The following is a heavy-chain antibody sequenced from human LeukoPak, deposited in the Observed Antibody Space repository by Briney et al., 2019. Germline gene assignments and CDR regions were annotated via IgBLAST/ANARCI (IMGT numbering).Heavy chain of an antibody. CDR3: ARDLSLNWFDP. CDR2: ISSSSSYI. V-gene: IGHV3-21*01. CDR1: GFTFSSYT. Sequence: GGSLRLSCAASGFTFSSYTMNWVRQPPGKGLEWVSSISSSSSYIYYADSVKGRFTISRDNARNSLYLQMNSLRAEDTAVYYCARDLSLNWFDPWGQGTLVTVSS. J-gene: IGHJ5*02.